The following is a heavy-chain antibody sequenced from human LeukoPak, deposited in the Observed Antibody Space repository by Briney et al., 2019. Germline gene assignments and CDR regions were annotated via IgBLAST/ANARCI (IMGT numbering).Heavy chain of an antibody. CDR1: GYTFTGYY. D-gene: IGHD5-18*01. CDR2: INPNSGGT. J-gene: IGHJ4*02. Sequence: ASVKVSCRASGYTFTGYYMHWVRRAPGQGLEWMGWINPNSGGTNYAQKFQGRVTMTRDTSISTAYMELSRLRSDDTAAYYCARGLWTDIDYWGQGTLVTVSS. CDR3: ARGLWTDIDY. V-gene: IGHV1-2*02.